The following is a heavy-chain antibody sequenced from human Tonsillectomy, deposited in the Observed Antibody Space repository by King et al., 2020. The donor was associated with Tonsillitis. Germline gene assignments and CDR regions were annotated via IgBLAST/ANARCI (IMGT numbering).Heavy chain of an antibody. Sequence: LQLQESGPGLVKPSETLSLTCTVSGGPISSSSHYWGWIRQPPGTGLEWIATIHYSGSTYYNPPLKSRVTMSVDTSKNQFSLKLSSVTAADTAVYYCARVGGSGSQHNDYWGQGTLVTVSS. CDR3: ARVGGSGSQHNDY. CDR1: GGPISSSSHY. CDR2: IHYSGST. V-gene: IGHV4-39*07. D-gene: IGHD1-26*01. J-gene: IGHJ4*02.